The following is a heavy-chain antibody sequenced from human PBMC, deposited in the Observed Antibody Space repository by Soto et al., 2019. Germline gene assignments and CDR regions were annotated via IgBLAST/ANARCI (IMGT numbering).Heavy chain of an antibody. CDR1: GYIFTAYS. J-gene: IGHJ1*01. Sequence: ASVKVSCKASGYIFTAYSMHWVRQAPGQGLEWMGVVNPSGGSTNYAQKFQGRITMTRDTSTSTVYMDLSSLTSEDTAVYYCAREENCSDGICYSEYFQRWGQGTLVTVSS. V-gene: IGHV1-46*01. CDR3: AREENCSDGICYSEYFQR. CDR2: VNPSGGST. D-gene: IGHD2-15*01.